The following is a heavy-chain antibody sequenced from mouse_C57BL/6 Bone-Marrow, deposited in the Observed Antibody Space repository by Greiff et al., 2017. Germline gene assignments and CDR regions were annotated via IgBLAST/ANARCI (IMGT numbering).Heavy chain of an antibody. J-gene: IGHJ2*01. CDR2: INPYNGGT. Sequence: EVQLQQSGPVLVKPGASVKMSCKASGYTFTDYYMNWVKQSHGKSLEWIGVINPYNGGTSYNQKFKGKATLTVDKSSSTAYMELNSLTSEDSAVYYCASGDLLWLRRDYWGQGTTLTVSS. CDR1: GYTFTDYY. D-gene: IGHD2-2*01. V-gene: IGHV1-19*01. CDR3: ASGDLLWLRRDY.